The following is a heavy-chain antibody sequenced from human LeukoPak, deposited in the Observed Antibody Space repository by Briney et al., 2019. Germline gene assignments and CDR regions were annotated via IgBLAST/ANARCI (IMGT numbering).Heavy chain of an antibody. CDR2: INHSGST. Sequence: SETLSLTCAVYGGSFNNYYWGWIRQPPGKRLEWIGEINHSGSTNYNASLKSRVTISVDTSKNQFSLRLSSVTAADTAVYYCAPRGDIEHSYGYGKWFDPWGQGTRVTVSS. J-gene: IGHJ5*02. D-gene: IGHD5-18*01. CDR1: GGSFNNYY. CDR3: APRGDIEHSYGYGKWFDP. V-gene: IGHV4-34*01.